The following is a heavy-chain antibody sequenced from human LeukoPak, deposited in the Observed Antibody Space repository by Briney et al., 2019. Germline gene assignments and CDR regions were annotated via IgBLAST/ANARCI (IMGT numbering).Heavy chain of an antibody. Sequence: SGTLSLTCGVSGGSISSSNWWSWVRQPPGKGLEWIGEIYHSGSTNYNPSLKSRVTMSVDKSRNHFSLKLSSVTAADTAVYYCARVFLLGITWPLDYWGQGALVTVSS. D-gene: IGHD2/OR15-2a*01. CDR1: GGSISSSNW. CDR2: IYHSGST. CDR3: ARVFLLGITWPLDY. V-gene: IGHV4-4*02. J-gene: IGHJ4*02.